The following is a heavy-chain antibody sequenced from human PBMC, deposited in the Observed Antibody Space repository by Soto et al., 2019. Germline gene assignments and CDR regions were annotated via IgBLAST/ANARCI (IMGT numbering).Heavy chain of an antibody. CDR2: INHSGST. V-gene: IGHV4-34*01. CDR3: ARKLRTRPFDY. J-gene: IGHJ4*02. Sequence: SSETLSLTCAVYGGSFSGYYWSWIRQPPGKGLEWIGEINHSGSTNYNPSLKSRVTISVDTSKNQFSLKLSSVTAADTAVYYCARKLRTRPFDYWGQGTLVTVSS. CDR1: GGSFSGYY. D-gene: IGHD1-26*01.